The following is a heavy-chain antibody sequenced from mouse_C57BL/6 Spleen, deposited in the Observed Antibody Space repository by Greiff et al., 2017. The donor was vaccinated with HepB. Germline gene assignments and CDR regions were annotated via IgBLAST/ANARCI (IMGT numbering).Heavy chain of an antibody. CDR3: ARTEDSAGYGGYFEY. Sequence: EVQLVESGGGLVKPGGSLKLSCAASGFTFSDYGMHWVRQAPEKGLEWVAYISSGSSTIYYADTVKGRFTISRDNAKNTLFLQMTSLRSEDTAMYYGARTEDSAGYGGYFEYWGQGTTLTVSS. V-gene: IGHV5-17*01. D-gene: IGHD3-2*02. J-gene: IGHJ2*01. CDR2: ISSGSSTI. CDR1: GFTFSDYG.